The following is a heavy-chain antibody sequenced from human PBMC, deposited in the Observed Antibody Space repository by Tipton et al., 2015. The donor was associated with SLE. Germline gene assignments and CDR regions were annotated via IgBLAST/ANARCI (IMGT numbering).Heavy chain of an antibody. CDR2: MYDSGST. V-gene: IGHV4-59*01. CDR3: ARGESLFDY. CDR1: GGSISSYY. J-gene: IGHJ4*02. Sequence: TLSLTCTVSGGSISSYYWSWIRQPPGKGLEWIGYMYDSGSTNYNPSLNSRVTISVDTSKNKFSLKLSSVTAADTAVYYCARGESLFDYWCQGTLVTVSS.